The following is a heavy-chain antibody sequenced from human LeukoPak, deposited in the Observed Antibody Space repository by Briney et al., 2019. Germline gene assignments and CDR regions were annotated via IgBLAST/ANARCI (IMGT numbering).Heavy chain of an antibody. Sequence: PGESLRLSCAASGFTFSIYNMNWVRRAPGRGLEWVAFLGNSEADIYYSDPVKGRFFISRDTATKSLYLQMNSLKVEDTAVYYCASEKSAAGHGFAKWGQGTLVTVSS. CDR1: GFTFSIYN. J-gene: IGHJ4*02. CDR3: ASEKSAAGHGFAK. D-gene: IGHD6-13*01. V-gene: IGHV3-21*01. CDR2: LGNSEADI.